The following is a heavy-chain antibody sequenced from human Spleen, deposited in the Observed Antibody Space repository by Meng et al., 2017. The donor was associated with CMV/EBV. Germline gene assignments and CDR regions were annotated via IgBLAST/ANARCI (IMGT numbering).Heavy chain of an antibody. D-gene: IGHD4-11*01. CDR3: ARFLTTVNNWFDP. J-gene: IGHJ5*02. V-gene: IGHV1-69*13. CDR2: FIPMFGSA. CDR1: GGTFSSYA. Sequence: SVKVSCKASGGTFSSYAFNWVRQAPGQGLQWVGGFIPMFGSATYAQKFQGRLTITSDESTSTAYMELSSLRSEDTAMYFCARFLTTVNNWFDPWGQGTLVTVSS.